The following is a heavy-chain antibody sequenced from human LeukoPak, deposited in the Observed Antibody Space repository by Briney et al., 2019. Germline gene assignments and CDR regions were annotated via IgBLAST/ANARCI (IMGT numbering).Heavy chain of an antibody. D-gene: IGHD5-24*01. CDR3: ARDYKYAFDN. V-gene: IGHV3-48*01. Sequence: GGSLRLSCAASGFTFSAYSMNWVRQAPGKGLEWISYIGISSGNTKYADSVKGRFTISGDKAKNSLYLQMNGLRVEDTAVYYCARDYKYAFDNWGQGTLVTVSS. CDR1: GFTFSAYS. J-gene: IGHJ4*02. CDR2: IGISSGNT.